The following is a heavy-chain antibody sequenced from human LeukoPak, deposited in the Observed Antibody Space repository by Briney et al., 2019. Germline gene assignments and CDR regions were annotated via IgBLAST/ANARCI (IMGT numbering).Heavy chain of an antibody. CDR1: GYTFTGYY. V-gene: IGHV1-2*06. Sequence: ASVKVSCKASGYTFTGYYIHWVRQAPGQGLEWMGRINPNSGGTDYAPKFQGRVTMTRDTSISTAFMALSSLRSDDAAVYYCARVLAAALDYWGQGNLVTVSS. CDR2: INPNSGGT. J-gene: IGHJ4*02. D-gene: IGHD6-13*01. CDR3: ARVLAAALDY.